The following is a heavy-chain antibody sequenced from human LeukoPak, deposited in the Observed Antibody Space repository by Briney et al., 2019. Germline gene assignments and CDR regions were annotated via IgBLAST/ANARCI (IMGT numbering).Heavy chain of an antibody. V-gene: IGHV1-18*01. CDR3: ARDRAIGWGGMIEDYYYGMDV. J-gene: IGHJ6*02. Sequence: ASVKVSCKASRYTFTRYGINWVRQAPGQGLEWMGWINTYSGNRQFAQKLQGRATMTIDKSTNTAVMEMRSLRSDDTATYYCARDRAIGWGGMIEDYYYGMDVWGQGTTVIVSS. D-gene: IGHD3-16*01. CDR1: RYTFTRYG. CDR2: INTYSGNR.